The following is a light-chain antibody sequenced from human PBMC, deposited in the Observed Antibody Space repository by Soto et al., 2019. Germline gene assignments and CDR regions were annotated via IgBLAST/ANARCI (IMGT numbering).Light chain of an antibody. CDR3: QNYSSVAV. CDR1: QGIRNF. CDR2: AAS. Sequence: DIQMTQSPTSLSAAVGDRVTITCRASQGIRNFVAWYQQKPGKAPKLLIYAASTLQSGVPSRFSGSGSGTDFTLTINSLQPEDVATYSCQNYSSVAVFGPGTKVEIK. V-gene: IGKV1-27*01. J-gene: IGKJ3*01.